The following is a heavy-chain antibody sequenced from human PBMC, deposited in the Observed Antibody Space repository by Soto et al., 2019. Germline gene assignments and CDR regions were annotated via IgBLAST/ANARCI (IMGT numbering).Heavy chain of an antibody. CDR2: IYYSGST. J-gene: IGHJ6*03. CDR1: GGSISSYY. V-gene: IGHV4-59*01. Sequence: SETLSLTCTVSGGSISSYYWSWIRQPPGKGLEWIGYIYYSGSTNYNPSLKSRVTISVDTSKNQFSLKLSSVTAADTAVYYCARLANGDEAPSGMYYYYYMDVWGKGTTVTVSS. D-gene: IGHD4-17*01. CDR3: ARLANGDEAPSGMYYYYYMDV.